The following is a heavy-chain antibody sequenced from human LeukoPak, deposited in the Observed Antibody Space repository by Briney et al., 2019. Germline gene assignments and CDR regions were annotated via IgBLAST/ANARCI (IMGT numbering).Heavy chain of an antibody. J-gene: IGHJ4*02. D-gene: IGHD5-24*01. V-gene: IGHV3-30*18. Sequence: GGSLRLSCAASGFTFDDYAMHWVRQAPGKGLEWVAVISYDGRNKYYADSVKGRFTISRDNSKNTLYLQMNSLRAEDTAVYYCAKATPPRDGSNPDYWGQGTLVTVSS. CDR3: AKATPPRDGSNPDY. CDR2: ISYDGRNK. CDR1: GFTFDDYA.